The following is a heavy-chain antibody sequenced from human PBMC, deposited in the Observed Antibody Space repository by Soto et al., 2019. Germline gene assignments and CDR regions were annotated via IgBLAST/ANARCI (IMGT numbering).Heavy chain of an antibody. CDR2: IYSGGAT. D-gene: IGHD4-17*01. J-gene: IGHJ4*02. Sequence: EVQLVESGGGLVQPGGSLRLSCAASGFTVSSNYMTWVRQAPGKGLEWVSVIYSGGATYYADSVKGRFTISRDNSKNTRYLQMNSLRAEDTAVYSCARAPLYGGNSVWGQGTVVTVSS. CDR3: ARAPLYGGNSV. V-gene: IGHV3-66*01. CDR1: GFTVSSNY.